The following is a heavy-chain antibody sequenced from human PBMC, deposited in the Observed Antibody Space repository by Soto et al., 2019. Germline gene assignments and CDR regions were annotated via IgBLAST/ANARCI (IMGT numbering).Heavy chain of an antibody. Sequence: SGPTLVNPTQTLTLTCTFSGFSLSTSGVGVGWIRQPPGKALEWLALIYWNDDKRYSPSLKSRLTITKHTSKNQVVLTMTNMDPVDTATYYCAHSGVPFLFDYWGQGTLVTVSS. CDR1: GFSLSTSGVG. D-gene: IGHD3-10*01. CDR2: IYWNDDK. J-gene: IGHJ4*02. V-gene: IGHV2-5*01. CDR3: AHSGVPFLFDY.